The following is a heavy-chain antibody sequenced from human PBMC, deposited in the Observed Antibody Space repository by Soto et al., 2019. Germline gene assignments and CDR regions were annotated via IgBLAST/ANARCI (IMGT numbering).Heavy chain of an antibody. CDR2: IYYSGST. Sequence: LETLSLTCTVSGGSVSSGSYYWSWIRQPPGKGLEWIGYIYYSGSTNYNPSLKSRVTISVDTSKNQFSLKLSSVTAADTAVYYCARAGNYYYYGMDVWVQGTTVTVSS. V-gene: IGHV4-61*01. CDR3: ARAGNYYYYGMDV. J-gene: IGHJ6*02. CDR1: GGSVSSGSYY.